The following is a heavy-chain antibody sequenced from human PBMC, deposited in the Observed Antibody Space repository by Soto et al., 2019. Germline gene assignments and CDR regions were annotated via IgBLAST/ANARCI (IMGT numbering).Heavy chain of an antibody. CDR2: ISGSGGST. CDR3: AKNVWGITIFGGMDV. V-gene: IGHV3-23*01. CDR1: GFTFSSYA. D-gene: IGHD3-9*01. J-gene: IGHJ6*02. Sequence: EVQLLESGGGLXXXGGXLXXSXAASGFTFSSYAMSWVRQAPGKGLEWVSAISGSGGSTYYADSVKGRFTISRDNSKNTLYLQMNSLRAEDTAVYYCAKNVWGITIFGGMDVWGQGTTVTVSS.